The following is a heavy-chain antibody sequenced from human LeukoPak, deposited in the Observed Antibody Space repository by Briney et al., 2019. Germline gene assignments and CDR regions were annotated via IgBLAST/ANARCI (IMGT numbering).Heavy chain of an antibody. CDR2: IYTSGST. V-gene: IGHV4-61*02. J-gene: IGHJ4*02. Sequence: SETLSLTCTVSGGSISSGSYYWSWIRQPAGKGLEWIGRIYTSGSTNYNPSLKSRVTISVDTSKNQFSLKLSSVTAADTAAYYCARSEAMVRGVMIFDYWGQGTLVTVSS. D-gene: IGHD3-10*01. CDR3: ARSEAMVRGVMIFDY. CDR1: GGSISSGSYY.